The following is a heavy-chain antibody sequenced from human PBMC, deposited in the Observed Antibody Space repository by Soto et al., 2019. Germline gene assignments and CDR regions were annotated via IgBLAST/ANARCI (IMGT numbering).Heavy chain of an antibody. V-gene: IGHV3-33*01. CDR3: ATVDNYYGSVF. D-gene: IGHD3-10*01. CDR1: GSTFSNYG. J-gene: IGHJ4*02. Sequence: QVQLVESGGGVVQPGTSLRLSCAASGSTFSNYGMHWVRQAPGKGLEWVAVVWYDGTTKFYPDSVKGRFTISRDNSNNTLYLQMNGLRVDDTAVYYCATVDNYYGSVFWGQGTLVSVSS. CDR2: VWYDGTTK.